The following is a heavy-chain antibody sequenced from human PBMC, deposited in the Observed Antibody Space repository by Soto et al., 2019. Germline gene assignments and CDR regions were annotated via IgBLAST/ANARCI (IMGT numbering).Heavy chain of an antibody. CDR2: INHSGST. V-gene: IGHV4-34*01. CDR1: GGSFIGYY. Sequence: KSSETLSLTCAVYGGSFIGYYWSWIRQPPGKGLEWIGEINHSGSTNYNPSLKSRVTIPVDTSKNQFSLKLSSVTAADTAVYYCARGRCSSTSCYRYYYYGMDVWGQGTTVTVS. J-gene: IGHJ6*02. CDR3: ARGRCSSTSCYRYYYYGMDV. D-gene: IGHD2-2*01.